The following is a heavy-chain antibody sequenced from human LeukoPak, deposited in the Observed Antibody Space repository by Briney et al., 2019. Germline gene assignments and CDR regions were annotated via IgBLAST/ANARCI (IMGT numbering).Heavy chain of an antibody. CDR2: MNPNSGNT. Sequence: GASVKVSCKASGYTFTSYDINWVRQATGQGLEWMGWMNPNSGNTGYAQKFQGRVTMTRNTSISTAYMELRSLRSDDTAVNYCARQITVTRNIYYYYMDVWGKGTTVTVSS. D-gene: IGHD4-11*01. J-gene: IGHJ6*03. CDR3: ARQITVTRNIYYYYMDV. V-gene: IGHV1-8*01. CDR1: GYTFTSYD.